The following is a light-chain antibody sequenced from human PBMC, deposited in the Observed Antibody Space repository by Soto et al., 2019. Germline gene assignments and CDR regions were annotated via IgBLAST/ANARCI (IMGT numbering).Light chain of an antibody. J-gene: IGKJ5*01. CDR3: QQYGSSPPIT. V-gene: IGKV3-20*01. CDR2: GAS. CDR1: QSVSSTY. Sequence: EIVLTQSPGTLSLSPGERATLSCRASQSVSSTYLAWNQQKPGQAPRLLIYGASNRATGIPDRFSSSGSGTDFTLTISRLEPEDFAVYYCQQYGSSPPITFGQGTRLEIK.